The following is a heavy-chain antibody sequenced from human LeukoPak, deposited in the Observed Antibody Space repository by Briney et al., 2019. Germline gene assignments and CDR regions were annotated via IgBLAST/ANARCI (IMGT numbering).Heavy chain of an antibody. Sequence: AGGSLRLSCAASGFTFSDCYMSWIRQAPGKGLEWVSYISSSGSTIYYADSVKGRFTISRDNAKNSLYLQMNSLRAEDTAVYYCARALAPSSTSGFDPWGQGTLVTVSS. D-gene: IGHD6-6*01. J-gene: IGHJ5*02. CDR1: GFTFSDCY. CDR3: ARALAPSSTSGFDP. CDR2: ISSSGSTI. V-gene: IGHV3-11*01.